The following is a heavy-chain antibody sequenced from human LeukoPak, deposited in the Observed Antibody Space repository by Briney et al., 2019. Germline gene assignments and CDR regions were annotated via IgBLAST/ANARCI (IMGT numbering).Heavy chain of an antibody. CDR1: GFTLSNSA. CDR2: FSGPGKT. CDR3: AKAWWSTSSGGDSFGI. Sequence: PGGSLRLSCAASGFTLSNSAMSWVRQAPGKGLEWVSGFSGPGKTYYADSVKGRFTISRDTSKSTLYLQINSLRAEETAVYYCAKAWWSTSSGGDSFGIWGQGTMVTVSS. V-gene: IGHV3-23*01. D-gene: IGHD6-6*01. J-gene: IGHJ3*02.